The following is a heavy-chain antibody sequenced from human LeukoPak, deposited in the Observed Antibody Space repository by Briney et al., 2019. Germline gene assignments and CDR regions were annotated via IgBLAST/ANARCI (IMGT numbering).Heavy chain of an antibody. J-gene: IGHJ6*02. CDR2: IPYDGSNK. CDR3: AKAVVPAAILYYYYGMDV. D-gene: IGHD2-2*01. Sequence: GRSLRLSCAASGFTFSSYGMHWVRQAPGKGLEWVAVIPYDGSNKYYADSVKGRFTISRDNSKNTLYLQMNSLRAEDTAVYYCAKAVVPAAILYYYYGMDVWGQGTTVTVSS. CDR1: GFTFSSYG. V-gene: IGHV3-30*18.